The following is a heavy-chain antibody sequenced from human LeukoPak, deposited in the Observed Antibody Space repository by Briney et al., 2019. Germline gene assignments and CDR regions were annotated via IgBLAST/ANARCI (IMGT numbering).Heavy chain of an antibody. Sequence: SQTLSLTCTVSGGSISSGSYYWSWIRQPAGKGLEWIGRIYTSGSTNYNPTLKSRVTISVDTSKNQFSLKLSSVTAADTAVYYCARVQAAAPSYYMDVWGKGTTVTVSS. CDR2: IYTSGST. D-gene: IGHD6-13*01. CDR3: ARVQAAAPSYYMDV. V-gene: IGHV4-61*02. J-gene: IGHJ6*03. CDR1: GGSISSGSYY.